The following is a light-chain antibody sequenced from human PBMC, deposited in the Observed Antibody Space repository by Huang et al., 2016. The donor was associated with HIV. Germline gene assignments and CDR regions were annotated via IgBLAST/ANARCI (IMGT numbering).Light chain of an antibody. Sequence: DIVMTQSPLSLPVTPGEPASISCRSSQSLLHSNGYNDLDWYREKPGQYPQLLCDLGSNRASGVPDRVSGSGAGTDLTLKISSVEAGDVVVYYCKQALQTPLTFGPGTKVDIK. V-gene: IGKV2-28*01. J-gene: IGKJ3*01. CDR1: QSLLHSNGYND. CDR3: KQALQTPLT. CDR2: LGS.